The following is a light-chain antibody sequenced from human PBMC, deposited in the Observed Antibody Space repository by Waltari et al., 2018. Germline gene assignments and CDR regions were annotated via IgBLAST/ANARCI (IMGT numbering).Light chain of an antibody. Sequence: SYELTQPPSVSVSPGQTATITCSGDLLTKKFTYWFQQKSGQAPVMVIYEDTKRLSAIPGRCSGSRSGTTAALTITGAQVEDEADYYCYSTDIFRSERGVFGGGTKLLVL. CDR1: LLTKKF. CDR3: YSTDIFRSERGV. V-gene: IGLV3-10*01. J-gene: IGLJ2*01. CDR2: EDT.